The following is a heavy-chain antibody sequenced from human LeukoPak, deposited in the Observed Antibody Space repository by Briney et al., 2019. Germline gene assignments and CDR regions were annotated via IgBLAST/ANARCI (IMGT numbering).Heavy chain of an antibody. CDR2: INPNSGGT. D-gene: IGHD3-10*01. Sequence: ASVKVSCKASGYTFTGYYMHWVRQAPGQGLEWMGWINPNSGGTNYAQKFQGRVTMTRDTSISTAYMELSRLRSDDTAVYYCAKTRVGIRGVYPTGAFDIWGQGTMVTVSS. CDR1: GYTFTGYY. V-gene: IGHV1-2*02. CDR3: AKTRVGIRGVYPTGAFDI. J-gene: IGHJ3*02.